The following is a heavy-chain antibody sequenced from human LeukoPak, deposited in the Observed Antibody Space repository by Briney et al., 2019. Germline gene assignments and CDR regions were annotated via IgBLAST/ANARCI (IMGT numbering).Heavy chain of an antibody. D-gene: IGHD1-1*01. CDR3: ATWDDLPLDH. Sequence: GGSLRLSCAASGFTFSHHGMHWVRQAPGKGLEWVAFIRNDGSNHYYADSVKGRFTISRDNAKNSVYLHMTGLSAADTAVYYCATWDDLPLDHWGQGTLVTVSS. CDR1: GFTFSHHG. J-gene: IGHJ4*02. CDR2: IRNDGSNH. V-gene: IGHV3-30*02.